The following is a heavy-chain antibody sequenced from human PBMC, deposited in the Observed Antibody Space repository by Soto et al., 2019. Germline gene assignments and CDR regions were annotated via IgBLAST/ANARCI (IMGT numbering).Heavy chain of an antibody. J-gene: IGHJ4*02. Sequence: SGTLSLTCTVSGGSISSSSYYWGWIRQPPGKGLEWIGSIYYSGSTYYNPSLKSRVTISVDTSKNQFSLKLRSVTAADTAVYYCARGIEYYDFWSGYYWFDYWGQGTLVTVS. CDR1: GGSISSSSYY. V-gene: IGHV4-39*01. CDR3: ARGIEYYDFWSGYYWFDY. CDR2: IYYSGST. D-gene: IGHD3-3*01.